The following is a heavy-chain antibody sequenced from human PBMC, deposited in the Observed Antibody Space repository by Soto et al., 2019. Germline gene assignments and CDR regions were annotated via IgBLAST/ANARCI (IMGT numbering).Heavy chain of an antibody. CDR3: AHADRPYCSSTSCYWYFDL. Sequence: SGPTLVNPTQTLTLTCTFSGFSLSTSGVGVGWIRQPPGKALEWHALIYWNDDKRYSPSLKSRLTITKDTSKNQVVLTMTNMDPVDTATYYCAHADRPYCSSTSCYWYFDLWGRGTLVTVSS. CDR2: IYWNDDK. V-gene: IGHV2-5*01. D-gene: IGHD2-2*01. CDR1: GFSLSTSGVG. J-gene: IGHJ2*01.